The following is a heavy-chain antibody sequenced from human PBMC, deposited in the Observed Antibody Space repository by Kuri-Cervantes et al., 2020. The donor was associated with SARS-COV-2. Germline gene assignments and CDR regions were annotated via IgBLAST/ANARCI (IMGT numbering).Heavy chain of an antibody. Sequence: SLKISCAASGFTFSSYSMNWVRQAPGKGLEWVSGISWNSGSIGYADSVKGRFTISRDNAKNSLYLQMNSLRAEDTAVYYCARDYGGKGIYFDYWGQGTLVTVSS. CDR3: ARDYGGKGIYFDY. J-gene: IGHJ4*02. CDR1: GFTFSSYS. D-gene: IGHD4-23*01. V-gene: IGHV3-9*01. CDR2: ISWNSGSI.